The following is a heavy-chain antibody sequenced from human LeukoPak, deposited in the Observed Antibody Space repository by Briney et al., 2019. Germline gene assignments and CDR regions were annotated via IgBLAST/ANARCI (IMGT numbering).Heavy chain of an antibody. V-gene: IGHV1-2*04. CDR3: ARAEGVYYYDSSGPPGRGFRGYGMDV. J-gene: IGHJ6*02. CDR1: GYTFTGYY. CDR2: INPNSGGT. D-gene: IGHD3-22*01. Sequence: ASVKVSCKASGYTFTGYYMHWVRQAPGQGLEWMGWINPNSGGTNYAQKFQGWVTMTRDTSISTAYMELSRLRSDDTAVYYCARAEGVYYYDSSGPPGRGFRGYGMDVWGQGTTVTVSS.